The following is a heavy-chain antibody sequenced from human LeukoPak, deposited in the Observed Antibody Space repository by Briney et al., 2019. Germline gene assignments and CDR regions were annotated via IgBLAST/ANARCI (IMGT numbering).Heavy chain of an antibody. V-gene: IGHV4-39*01. D-gene: IGHD6-13*01. CDR2: IYYSGST. CDR3: ARHKLTSSSSWYYFDY. Sequence: SETLSLTCTVSGGSISSTSYYWGWIRQPPGKGLEWIGSIYYSGSTYYNPSLKSRATISVDTSKNQFSLKLSSVTAADTAVYYCARHKLTSSSSWYYFDYWGQGTLVTVSS. CDR1: GGSISSTSYY. J-gene: IGHJ4*02.